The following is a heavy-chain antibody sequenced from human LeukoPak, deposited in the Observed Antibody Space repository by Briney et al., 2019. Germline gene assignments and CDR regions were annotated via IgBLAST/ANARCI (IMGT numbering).Heavy chain of an antibody. D-gene: IGHD2-21*02. J-gene: IGHJ4*02. V-gene: IGHV3-15*01. CDR3: VTELRWGLPPYDD. Sequence: GGSLRLSCAASGFTFRNAWMSWVRQAPGKGREGVGRIKSYTDGWTTDYAAPVKGRFTISRDDSKNTLYLQMDSLKTEDPAVYYCVTELRWGLPPYDDWGQGTLVTVSS. CDR1: GFTFRNAW. CDR2: IKSYTDGWTT.